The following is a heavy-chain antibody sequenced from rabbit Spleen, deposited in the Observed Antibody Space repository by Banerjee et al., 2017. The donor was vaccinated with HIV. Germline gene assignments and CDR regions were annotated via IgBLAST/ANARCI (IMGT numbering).Heavy chain of an antibody. J-gene: IGHJ4*01. CDR2: INTKSGEN. CDR3: GRSSNAGYGGYAYGSNL. D-gene: IGHD6-1*01. Sequence: QEQLVESGGGLVKPGGSLALTCKASGFSLNNKYVMCWVRQAPGKGLEWIACINTKSGENVYATWSKGRFTISKTSSTTVTLQMTSLTAADTATYFCGRSSNAGYGGYAYGSNLWGPGTLVTVS. CDR1: GFSLNNKYV. V-gene: IGHV1S45*01.